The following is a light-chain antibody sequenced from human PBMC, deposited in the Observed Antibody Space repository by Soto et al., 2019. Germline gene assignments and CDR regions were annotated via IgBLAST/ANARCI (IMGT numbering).Light chain of an antibody. Sequence: DIQMAQSPSTLSACIGDRVTITCRASQSISSWLAWYQQKPGKAPKLLIYKASNLESGVPSRFTGSGSGTEFTLTISSLQPDDFATYYCQQYNSWTFGQGTKVDIK. J-gene: IGKJ1*01. CDR2: KAS. V-gene: IGKV1-5*03. CDR1: QSISSW. CDR3: QQYNSWT.